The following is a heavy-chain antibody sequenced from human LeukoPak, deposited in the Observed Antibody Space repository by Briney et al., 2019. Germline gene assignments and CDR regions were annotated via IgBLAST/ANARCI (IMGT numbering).Heavy chain of an antibody. CDR3: ARHRWRGAAAGTFDY. CDR2: INHSGST. D-gene: IGHD6-13*01. V-gene: IGHV4-34*01. Sequence: GSLRLSCAASGFTVSTNNMSWVRQPPGKGLEWIGEINHSGSTNYNPSLKSRVTISVGTSKNQFSLKLSSVTAADTAVYYCARHRWRGAAAGTFDYWGQGTLVTVSS. J-gene: IGHJ4*02. CDR1: GFTVSTNN.